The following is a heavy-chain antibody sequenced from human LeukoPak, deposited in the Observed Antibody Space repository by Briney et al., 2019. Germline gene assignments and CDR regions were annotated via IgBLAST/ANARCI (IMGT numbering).Heavy chain of an antibody. D-gene: IGHD3-22*01. CDR2: SYNSGST. CDR3: AIHDSDGYYADYYYMDV. J-gene: IGHJ6*03. CDR1: GGYVDCYL. V-gene: IGHV4-4*07. Sequence: PADPLPLISTVCGGYVDCYLCRWLRQPGGGRRKWFGRSYNSGSTSCNPSLKTRVPMSVDTSKKQVSLKVRSVTAADTAVYDCAIHDSDGYYADYYYMDVWGKGTTVTVSS.